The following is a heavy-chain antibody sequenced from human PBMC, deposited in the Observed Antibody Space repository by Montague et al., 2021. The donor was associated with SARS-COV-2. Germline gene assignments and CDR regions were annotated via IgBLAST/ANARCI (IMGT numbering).Heavy chain of an antibody. J-gene: IGHJ6*02. CDR2: IYYSGNT. D-gene: IGHD4-23*01. V-gene: IGHV4-59*01. CDR3: ARGGGNSADYYYYGMDV. CDR1: DGSINNYY. Sequence: SETLSLTCTVSDGSINNYYWSWTRQPPGKGLEWIGDIYYSGNTNYNPSLKSRVTISVDTSKNQFSLKLSSVTAADTAVYHCARGGGNSADYYYYGMDVWGQGTTVTVSS.